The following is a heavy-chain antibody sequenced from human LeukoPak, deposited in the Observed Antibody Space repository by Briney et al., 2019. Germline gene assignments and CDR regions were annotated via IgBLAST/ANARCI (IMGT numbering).Heavy chain of an antibody. CDR2: IYYSGST. D-gene: IGHD5-24*01. CDR3: ARGVGDGYTYNY. Sequence: SQTLSLTCTVSGGSISSGVYYWSWIRQHPGKGLEWIGYIYYSGSTYSNPSLKSRVTISVDTSKNQFSLKLSSVTAADTAVYYCARGVGDGYTYNYWGQGTLVTVSS. J-gene: IGHJ4*02. CDR1: GGSISSGVYY. V-gene: IGHV4-31*03.